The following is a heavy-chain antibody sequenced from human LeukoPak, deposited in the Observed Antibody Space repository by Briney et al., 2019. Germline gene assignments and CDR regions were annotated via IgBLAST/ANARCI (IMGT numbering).Heavy chain of an antibody. CDR2: INPNRGGT. D-gene: IGHD6-13*01. Sequence: ASVKVSCKASGYTFTGYYMHWVRQAPGQRLEWMGWINPNRGGTNYAQKFQGGVAMTRDTSISTAYMELSRLRSDDTAVYYCAREVAAAGTGWFDPWGQGTLVTVSS. CDR1: GYTFTGYY. V-gene: IGHV1-2*02. J-gene: IGHJ5*02. CDR3: AREVAAAGTGWFDP.